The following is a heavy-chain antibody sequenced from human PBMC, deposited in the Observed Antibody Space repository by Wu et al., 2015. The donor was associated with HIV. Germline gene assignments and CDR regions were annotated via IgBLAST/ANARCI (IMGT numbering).Heavy chain of an antibody. CDR2: INPNSGGT. Sequence: QVQLVQSGAEVKKPGASVKVSCKASGYTFTGYYMHWVRQAPGQGLEWMGWINPNSGGTNYAQKFQGRVTMTRDTSISTAYMELSRLRSDDTAVYYCARFAESQRIAAKPFDPWGQGTLVTVSS. J-gene: IGHJ5*02. D-gene: IGHD6-13*01. CDR3: ARFAESQRIAAKPFDP. V-gene: IGHV1-2*02. CDR1: GYTFTGYY.